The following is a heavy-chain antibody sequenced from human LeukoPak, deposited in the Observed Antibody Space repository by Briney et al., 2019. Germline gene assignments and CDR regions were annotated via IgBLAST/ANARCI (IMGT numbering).Heavy chain of an antibody. CDR2: IYYSRST. Sequence: PSETLSLTCTVSGGSISSYYWSWIRQPPGKGLEWIGYIYYSRSTNYNPSLKSRVTISVDTSKNQFSLKLSSVTAADTAVYYCARVKKPYYYGSASYLFDYWGQGTLVTVSS. CDR1: GGSISSYY. D-gene: IGHD3-10*01. CDR3: ARVKKPYYYGSASYLFDY. J-gene: IGHJ4*02. V-gene: IGHV4-59*01.